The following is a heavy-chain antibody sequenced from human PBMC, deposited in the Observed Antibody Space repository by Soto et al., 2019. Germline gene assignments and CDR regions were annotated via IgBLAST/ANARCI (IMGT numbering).Heavy chain of an antibody. CDR2: INPTSGYT. V-gene: IGHV1-46*01. CDR1: GYTLTSYY. Sequence: AASVKVSCKASGYTLTSYYMQWVRRAPGQGLEWVAFINPTSGYTSYAEGFQGRVTLTSDTSASTVYMELSSLRSEDTAVYYCARGGLAISVFDVWGHGTMVTVSS. CDR3: ARGGLAISVFDV. J-gene: IGHJ3*01. D-gene: IGHD6-19*01.